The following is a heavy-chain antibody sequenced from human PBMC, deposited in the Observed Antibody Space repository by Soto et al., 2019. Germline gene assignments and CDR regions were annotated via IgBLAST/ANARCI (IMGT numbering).Heavy chain of an antibody. J-gene: IGHJ4*02. CDR3: ARDWGGLGY. Sequence: EVQLVESGGGLVQPGGSLRLSCAASGFTFSDYWMTWVRQAPGKGLGWVANIIKDGSEKSYVDSVKGRFTISRDNAKNSLYLEMNSLRVEDTAVYYCARDWGGLGYWGQGTLVTVSS. CDR1: GFTFSDYW. D-gene: IGHD3-10*01. CDR2: IIKDGSEK. V-gene: IGHV3-7*03.